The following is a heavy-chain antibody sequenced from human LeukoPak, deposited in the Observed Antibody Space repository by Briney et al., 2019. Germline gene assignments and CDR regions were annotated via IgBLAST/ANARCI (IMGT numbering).Heavy chain of an antibody. J-gene: IGHJ3*02. CDR1: GFTFSSYA. CDR2: ISGSGGST. V-gene: IGHV3-23*01. CDR3: AKDRARYGSGTPLDAFDI. D-gene: IGHD3-10*01. Sequence: HPGGSLRLSCAASGFTFSSYAMSWVRQAPGKGLEWVSAISGSGGSTYYADSVEGRFTISRDNSKNTLYLQMNSLRAEDTAVYYCAKDRARYGSGTPLDAFDIWGQGTMVTVSS.